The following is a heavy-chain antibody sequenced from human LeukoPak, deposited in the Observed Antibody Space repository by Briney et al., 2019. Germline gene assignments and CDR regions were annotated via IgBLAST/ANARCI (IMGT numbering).Heavy chain of an antibody. J-gene: IGHJ4*02. CDR1: GFTFSSYA. V-gene: IGHV3-23*01. Sequence: GGSLRLSCAASGFTFSSYAVSWVRQAPGKGLEWVSAISGSGGSTYYADSVKGRFTISRDNAKNSLYLQMNSLRAEDTAVYYCARDQYGNYAHDYWGQGTLVTVSS. D-gene: IGHD4-11*01. CDR2: ISGSGGST. CDR3: ARDQYGNYAHDY.